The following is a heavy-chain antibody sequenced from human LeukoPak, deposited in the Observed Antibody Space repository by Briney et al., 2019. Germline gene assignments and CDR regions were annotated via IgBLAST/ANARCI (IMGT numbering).Heavy chain of an antibody. D-gene: IGHD1-26*01. CDR2: IHASGST. Sequence: SETLSLTCTLSSGSISTYYWSWIRQPAGKGLEWIGRIHASGSTNYNPSLKYRVTISVDNSKNQFSLNLSSVTAADTAVYYCARGLVGTTGEQNWFNHWGQGTLVTVSS. J-gene: IGHJ5*02. V-gene: IGHV4-4*07. CDR1: SGSISTYY. CDR3: ARGLVGTTGEQNWFNH.